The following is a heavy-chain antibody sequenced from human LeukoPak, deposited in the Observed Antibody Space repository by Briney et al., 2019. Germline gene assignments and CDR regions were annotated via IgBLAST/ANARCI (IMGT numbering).Heavy chain of an antibody. CDR1: GGSISSYY. CDR3: ARTARRYTNNWYRQYYFDY. Sequence: SETLSLTCTVSGGSISSYYWSWIRQPPGKGLEWIGEINHSGSTNYDPSFKSRIAISVDTSKNQFSLRLTSVTAADTAIYYCARTARRYTNNWYRQYYFDYWGQGTLVTVSS. V-gene: IGHV4-34*01. CDR2: INHSGST. J-gene: IGHJ4*02. D-gene: IGHD6-13*01.